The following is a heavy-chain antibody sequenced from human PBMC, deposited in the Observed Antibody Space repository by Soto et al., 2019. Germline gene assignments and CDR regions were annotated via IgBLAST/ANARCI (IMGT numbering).Heavy chain of an antibody. V-gene: IGHV1-8*01. CDR2: MNPNSGNT. Sequence: QVQLVQSGAEVKKPGASVKVSCKASGYTFTSYDINWVRQATGQGLEWMGWMNPNSGNTGYAQKSQGRVSNTRNASLSTAYMKLSSLRSEDSAVYYCARCGDQHTCPIYSDGQMVEDNWFDPWGQGTLVTVSS. D-gene: IGHD2-15*01. J-gene: IGHJ5*02. CDR3: ARCGDQHTCPIYSDGQMVEDNWFDP. CDR1: GYTFTSYD.